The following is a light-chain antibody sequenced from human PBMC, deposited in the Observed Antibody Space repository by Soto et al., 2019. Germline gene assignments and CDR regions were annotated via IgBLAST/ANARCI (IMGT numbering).Light chain of an antibody. CDR1: SNDVGGYNY. CDR2: QVS. V-gene: IGLV2-14*01. J-gene: IGLJ1*01. CDR3: SSITSTSTFV. Sequence: QSALTQPASVSGSPGQSITISCTGTSNDVGGYNYVSWFQQHPGKAPKLLIFQVSNRPSGVSNRFSGSKSANTASLSISGLHAEDEADYCCSSITSTSTFVFGSGTKVTVL.